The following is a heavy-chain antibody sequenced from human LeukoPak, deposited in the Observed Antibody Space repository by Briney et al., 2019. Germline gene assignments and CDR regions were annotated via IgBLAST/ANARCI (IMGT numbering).Heavy chain of an antibody. J-gene: IGHJ3*02. CDR3: ARDRQCPIVGGCEAFDI. V-gene: IGHV3-30*03. CDR2: ISYDENHK. D-gene: IGHD1-26*01. CDR1: GFTFSNYG. Sequence: GGSLRLSCAASGFTFSNYGMHWVRQAPGKGLEWVAVISYDENHKYYADSVKGRFTISRDNSKNTLYLQMNSLRSEDTAVYYCARDRQCPIVGGCEAFDIWGQGTMVTVSS.